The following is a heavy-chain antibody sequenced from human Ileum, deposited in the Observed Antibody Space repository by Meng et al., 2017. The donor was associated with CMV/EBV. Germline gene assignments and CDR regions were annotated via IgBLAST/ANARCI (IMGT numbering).Heavy chain of an antibody. V-gene: IGHV3-74*01. Sequence: SCAAAGSTLNGFWMYWVRQAAGKGLVWVSRINNDGSDTVYADSVKGRFTSSRDNAKNTLYLQMNSLRPDDTAMYYCARGSNYGSFDSWGQGTLVTVSS. CDR1: GSTLNGFW. CDR2: INNDGSDT. CDR3: ARGSNYGSFDS. D-gene: IGHD4-11*01. J-gene: IGHJ4*02.